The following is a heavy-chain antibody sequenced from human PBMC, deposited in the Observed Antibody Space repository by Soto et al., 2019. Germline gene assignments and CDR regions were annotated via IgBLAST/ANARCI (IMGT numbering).Heavy chain of an antibody. V-gene: IGHV3-30-3*01. D-gene: IGHD6-19*01. CDR3: ARSDSSGWFDY. CDR1: GFTFSSYA. CDR2: ISYDGSNK. Sequence: QVPLVESGGGVVQPGRSLRLSCAASGFTFSSYAMHWVRQAPGKGLEWVAVISYDGSNKYYADSVKGRFTISRDNSKNTLYLLMNSMSAEDTAVYYCARSDSSGWFDYWCQGTMVTVSS. J-gene: IGHJ4*02.